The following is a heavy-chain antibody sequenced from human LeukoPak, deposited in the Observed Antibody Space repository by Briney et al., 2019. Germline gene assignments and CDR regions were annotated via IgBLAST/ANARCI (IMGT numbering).Heavy chain of an antibody. Sequence: GGSLRLSCAASGFTFSSYSMNWVRQAPGKGLEWVSSISSSSSYIYYADSVKGRFTIPRDNAKNSLYLQMNSLRAEDTAVYYCAREALYDSSGYYYEAPDYWGQGTLVTVSS. V-gene: IGHV3-21*01. CDR1: GFTFSSYS. CDR2: ISSSSSYI. CDR3: AREALYDSSGYYYEAPDY. J-gene: IGHJ4*02. D-gene: IGHD3-22*01.